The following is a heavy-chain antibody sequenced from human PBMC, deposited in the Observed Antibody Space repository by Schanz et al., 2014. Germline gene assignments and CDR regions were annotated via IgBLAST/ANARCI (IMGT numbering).Heavy chain of an antibody. CDR2: MSWNAGSL. CDR3: ARDTAQSCIGPSCFEYFQH. D-gene: IGHD2-2*01. V-gene: IGHV3-9*01. J-gene: IGHJ1*01. Sequence: EVQLVESGGGLVQPGRSLRLSCVASGFRFDDYAMHWVPQAPGKGLEWVSGMSWNAGSLGYGDSVKGRFTISRDNAKNSLYLQMNSLRAEDTALYYCARDTAQSCIGPSCFEYFQHWGQGALVTVSS. CDR1: GFRFDDYA.